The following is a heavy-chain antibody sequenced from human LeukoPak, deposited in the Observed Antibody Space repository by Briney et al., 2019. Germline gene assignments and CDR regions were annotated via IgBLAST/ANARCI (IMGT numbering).Heavy chain of an antibody. CDR2: ISSSGGST. CDR3: AKEAGNGWSYFDY. V-gene: IGHV3-23*01. CDR1: GFTFNTYW. D-gene: IGHD6-19*01. Sequence: GGSLRLSCAASGFTFNTYWMTWVRQAPGKGLEWVSGISSSGGSTYYADSVKGRFTISRDNSKNTLYLQVNSLRAEDTAVYYCAKEAGNGWSYFDYWGQGTLVTVSS. J-gene: IGHJ4*02.